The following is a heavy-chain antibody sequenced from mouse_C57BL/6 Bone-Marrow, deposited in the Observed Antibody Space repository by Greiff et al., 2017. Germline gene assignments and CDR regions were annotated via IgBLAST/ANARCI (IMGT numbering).Heavy chain of an antibody. CDR1: GYSITSGYY. D-gene: IGHD1-1*01. CDR2: ISYDGSN. CDR3: ARDYGSSYVRYFDY. V-gene: IGHV3-6*01. Sequence: EVQLQQSGPGLVKPSQSLSLTCSVTGYSITSGYYWNWIRQFPGNKLEWMGYISYDGSNNYNPSLKNRISITRDTSKNQFFLKLNSVTTEDTATYYCARDYGSSYVRYFDYWGQGTTLTVSS. J-gene: IGHJ2*01.